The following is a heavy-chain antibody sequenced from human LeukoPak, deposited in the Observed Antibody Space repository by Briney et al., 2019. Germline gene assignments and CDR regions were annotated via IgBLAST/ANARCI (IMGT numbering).Heavy chain of an antibody. CDR1: GFTFSSYG. D-gene: IGHD3-9*01. J-gene: IGHJ4*02. CDR2: IWYDGSNK. V-gene: IGHV3-33*01. CDR3: ARDAGRYFDWLGY. Sequence: PGRSLRLSCAASGFTFSSYGMNWVRQAPGKGLEWVAVIWYDGSNKYYADSVKGRFTISRDNSKNTLYLQMNSLGAEDTAVYYCARDAGRYFDWLGYWGQGTLVTVSS.